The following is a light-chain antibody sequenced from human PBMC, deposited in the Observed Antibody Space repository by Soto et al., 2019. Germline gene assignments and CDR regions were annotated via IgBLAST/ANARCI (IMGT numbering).Light chain of an antibody. J-gene: IGKJ1*01. CDR3: QQYNNWPPAWT. CDR1: QSVSSN. CDR2: GAS. V-gene: IGKV3-15*01. Sequence: EMLITQSPATLSVSPGERATLSCRASQSVSSNLAWYQHKPGQAPRLLIYGASTRATGIPARFSGSGSGTEFTLTISSLQSEDFAVYYCQQYNNWPPAWTFGQGTKVDIK.